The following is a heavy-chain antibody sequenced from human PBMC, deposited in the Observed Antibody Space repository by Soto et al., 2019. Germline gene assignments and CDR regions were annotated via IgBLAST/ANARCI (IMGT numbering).Heavy chain of an antibody. V-gene: IGHV3-23*01. J-gene: IGHJ5*02. Sequence: VGSLRLSCAASGFTFSTFAMSWIRQAPGKGLEWVSAISASGGSTYYAGSVKGRFTISRDNSNNTLYLQMNSLRVEDTAVYYCATDPRVSFDPWGQGTLLTVSS. CDR3: ATDPRVSFDP. CDR1: GFTFSTFA. CDR2: ISASGGST.